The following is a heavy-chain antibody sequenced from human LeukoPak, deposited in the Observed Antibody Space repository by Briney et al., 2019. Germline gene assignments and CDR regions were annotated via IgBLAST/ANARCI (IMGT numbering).Heavy chain of an antibody. CDR3: ARESARSQDAFDI. D-gene: IGHD4-17*01. J-gene: IGHJ3*02. CDR2: ISAYNGNT. V-gene: IGHV1-18*01. CDR1: GYTFTSYG. Sequence: RASVKVSCKASGYTFTSYGISWVRQAPVQGLKWMGWISAYNGNTNYAQKLKGRVTMTTDTSTSTAYMELRSLRSDDTAVYYCARESARSQDAFDIWGQGTMVTVSS.